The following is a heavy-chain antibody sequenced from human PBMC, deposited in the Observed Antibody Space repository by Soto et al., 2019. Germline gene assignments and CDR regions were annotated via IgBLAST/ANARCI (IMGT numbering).Heavy chain of an antibody. CDR1: GFTFSSYG. CDR3: AKSDCSGGSCYSII. D-gene: IGHD2-15*01. Sequence: QVQLVESGGGVVQPGRSLRLSCAASGFTFSSYGMHWVRQAPGKGLEWVAVISYDGSNKYYADSVKGRFTISRDNSKNTLYLQMNSLRAEDTAVYYCAKSDCSGGSCYSIIWGQGTLVTVSS. V-gene: IGHV3-30*18. CDR2: ISYDGSNK. J-gene: IGHJ1*01.